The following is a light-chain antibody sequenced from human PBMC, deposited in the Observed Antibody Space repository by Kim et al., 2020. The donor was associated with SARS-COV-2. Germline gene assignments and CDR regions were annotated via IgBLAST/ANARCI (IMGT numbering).Light chain of an antibody. Sequence: SYELTQPPSVSVAPGKTARITCGGNNNGSKSVQWYQQKPGQAPVVVIKDDSDRPSGIPERFSGSNSGNTATLTISRVEAGDEADYYCQVWDTPSDHFVFG. CDR2: DDS. J-gene: IGLJ1*01. V-gene: IGLV3-21*04. CDR1: NNGSKS. CDR3: QVWDTPSDHFV.